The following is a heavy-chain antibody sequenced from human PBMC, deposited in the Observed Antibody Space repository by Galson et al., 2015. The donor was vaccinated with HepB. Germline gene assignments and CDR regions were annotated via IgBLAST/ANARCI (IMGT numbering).Heavy chain of an antibody. CDR1: GFTFGNAW. CDR3: TTGSAWGFLDGMDV. Sequence: SLRLSCAASGFTFGNAWMSWVRQAPGKGLEWVGRIKSKTDGGTTDYTAPVKGRFTISRDDSKNTLYLQMNSLKTEDTAVYYCTTGSAWGFLDGMDVWGQGTTVTVSS. V-gene: IGHV3-15*01. CDR2: IKSKTDGGTT. D-gene: IGHD3-3*01. J-gene: IGHJ6*02.